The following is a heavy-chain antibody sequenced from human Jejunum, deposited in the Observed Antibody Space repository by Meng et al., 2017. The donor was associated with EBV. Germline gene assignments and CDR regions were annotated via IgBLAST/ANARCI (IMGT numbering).Heavy chain of an antibody. D-gene: IGHD3-3*01. V-gene: IGHV1-24*01. CDR3: ATAHGFTIFGVAYYFDY. CDR1: GYSLTELS. CDR2: FDPEDGET. J-gene: IGHJ4*02. Sequence: QVQRVQSGDEVKKPWASVKVSFKVSGYSLTELSMHWVRQAPGKGLEWMGGFDPEDGETIYAQKFQGRVTMTEDTSTDTAYMELSSLRSEDTAVYYCATAHGFTIFGVAYYFDYWGQGTLVTVSS.